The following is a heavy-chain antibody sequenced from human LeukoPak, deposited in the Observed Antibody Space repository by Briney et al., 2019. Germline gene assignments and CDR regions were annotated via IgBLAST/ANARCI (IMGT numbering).Heavy chain of an antibody. V-gene: IGHV3-23*01. CDR1: GFTFSSYA. Sequence: PGGSLRLSCAASGFTFSSYAMSWVRQAPGKGLEWVSTISNSDNKPYYADSVKGRFTISRDNSKNTQYLQMNSLRAEDTAVYYCAKGFDYWGQGTLVTVSS. J-gene: IGHJ4*02. CDR2: ISNSDNKP. CDR3: AKGFDY.